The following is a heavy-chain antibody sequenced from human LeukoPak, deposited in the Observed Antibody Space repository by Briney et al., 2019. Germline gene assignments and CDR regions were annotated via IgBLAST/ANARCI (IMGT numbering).Heavy chain of an antibody. CDR2: MNPNSGNT. D-gene: IGHD6-19*01. J-gene: IGHJ4*02. CDR1: GYTFTSYD. Sequence: ASVKVSCKASGYTFTSYDINWVRQATGQGLEWMGWMNPNSGNTGYAQKFQGRVTMTRNTSISTAYMELSSLRSEDTAVYYCARFAVHRRLTVAGQFGLDYWGQGTLVTVSS. CDR3: ARFAVHRRLTVAGQFGLDY. V-gene: IGHV1-8*01.